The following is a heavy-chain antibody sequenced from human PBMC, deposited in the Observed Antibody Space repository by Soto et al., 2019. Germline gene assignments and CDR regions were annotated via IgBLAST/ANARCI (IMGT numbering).Heavy chain of an antibody. Sequence: GASVKVSCKASGGTFSSYAISWVRQAPGQGLEWMGGIIPIFGTANYAQKFQGRVTITADESTSTAYMELSSLRSEDTAVYYCARDWGDTRFEYFQHWGQGTLVTVSS. CDR3: ARDWGDTRFEYFQH. CDR1: GGTFSSYA. D-gene: IGHD2-21*02. CDR2: IIPIFGTA. J-gene: IGHJ1*01. V-gene: IGHV1-69*13.